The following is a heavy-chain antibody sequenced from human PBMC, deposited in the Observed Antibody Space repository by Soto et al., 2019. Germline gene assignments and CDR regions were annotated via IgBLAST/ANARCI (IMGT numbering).Heavy chain of an antibody. D-gene: IGHD2-21*02. V-gene: IGHV3-21*01. CDR1: GFTFSSYS. CDR3: ARRVCGGDCFYFDY. CDR2: ISSSSSYI. Sequence: EVQLVESGGGLVKPGGSLRLSCAASGFTFSSYSMSWVRQAPGKGLEWVSSISSSSSYIYYADSVKGRFTISRDNAKNSLYLQMNSLRAEDTAVYYCARRVCGGDCFYFDYWGQGTLVTVSS. J-gene: IGHJ4*02.